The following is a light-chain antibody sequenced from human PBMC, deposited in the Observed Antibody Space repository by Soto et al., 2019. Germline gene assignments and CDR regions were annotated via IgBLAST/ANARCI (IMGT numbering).Light chain of an antibody. Sequence: IVLTQSPGTLYLSPGERATLSCRASQSVRDRYLAWYQQKPGQAPSLLIYDTSTRATGVPDRFSGSGSGTDFALTISRVEPEDFAIYFCQQYGSSPGTFGQGTQVEI. CDR3: QQYGSSPGT. V-gene: IGKV3-20*01. J-gene: IGKJ1*01. CDR1: QSVRDRY. CDR2: DTS.